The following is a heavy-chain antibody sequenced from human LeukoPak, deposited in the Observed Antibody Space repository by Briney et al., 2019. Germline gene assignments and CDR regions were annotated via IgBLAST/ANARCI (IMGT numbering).Heavy chain of an antibody. J-gene: IGHJ4*02. CDR3: TTLGYHLDS. Sequence: WGSLRLPCAASGFDFGAYEMNWVRQAPGKGLEWVAYFAGSDTTKYYADSVRGRFTISRDNAKNSLYLQMNSLRAEDTALYYCTTLGYHLDSWGQGTLVTVSS. CDR1: GFDFGAYE. V-gene: IGHV3-48*03. CDR2: FAGSDTTK. D-gene: IGHD3-22*01.